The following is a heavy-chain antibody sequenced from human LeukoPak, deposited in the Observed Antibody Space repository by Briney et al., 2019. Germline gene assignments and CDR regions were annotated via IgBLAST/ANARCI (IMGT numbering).Heavy chain of an antibody. V-gene: IGHV3-21*01. CDR3: ARGIRKARNSQEENYSPFDY. J-gene: IGHJ4*02. D-gene: IGHD2-15*01. Sequence: GGSLRLSCAASGFTFSSYSMNWVRQAPGKGLEWVSSISSSSSYIYYADSVKGRFTISRDNAKNSLYLQMNSLRAEDTAVYYCARGIRKARNSQEENYSPFDYWGQGTLVTVSS. CDR1: GFTFSSYS. CDR2: ISSSSSYI.